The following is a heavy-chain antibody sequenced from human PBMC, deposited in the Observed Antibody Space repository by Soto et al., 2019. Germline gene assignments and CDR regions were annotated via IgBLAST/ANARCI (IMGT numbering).Heavy chain of an antibody. J-gene: IGHJ6*03. CDR2: MNPNSGNT. CDR1: GYTFTSYD. Sequence: QVQLVQSGAEVKKPGASVKVSCKASGYTFTSYDINWVRQATGQGLEWMGWMNPNSGNTGYAQKFQGRVTMTRNTSISTAYMELSSLRSEDTAVYYCAREDSGSYHYYYYMDVWGKGTTGTVSS. V-gene: IGHV1-8*01. CDR3: AREDSGSYHYYYYMDV. D-gene: IGHD1-26*01.